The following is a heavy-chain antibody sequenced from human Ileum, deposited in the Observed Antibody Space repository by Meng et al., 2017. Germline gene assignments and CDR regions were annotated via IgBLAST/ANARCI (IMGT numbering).Heavy chain of an antibody. CDR2: INTDGSGK. V-gene: IGHV3-7*01. CDR3: TRVSLGSLSDH. J-gene: IGHJ4*02. D-gene: IGHD1-26*01. CDR1: GFSFSDSW. Sequence: GESLKISCGASGFSFSDSWMNWVRQAPGKGLGWVANINTDGSGKYYVDSVKGRFTISRDNAKNSLSLQMNSLRAEDTAIYYCTRVSLGSLSDHWGQGSLVTVSS.